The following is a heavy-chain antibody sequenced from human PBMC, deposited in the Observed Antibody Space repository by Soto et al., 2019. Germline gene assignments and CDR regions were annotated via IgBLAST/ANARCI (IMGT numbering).Heavy chain of an antibody. Sequence: HPGGSLRLSCAASGFTFSSYAMSWVRQAPGKGLEWVSAISGSGGSTYYADSVKGRFTISRDNSKNTLYLQMNSLRAEDTAVYYCAKDLFDCTMIRMVDAFDIWGQGTMVTVSS. V-gene: IGHV3-23*01. CDR2: ISGSGGST. CDR3: AKDLFDCTMIRMVDAFDI. J-gene: IGHJ3*02. D-gene: IGHD2-8*01. CDR1: GFTFSSYA.